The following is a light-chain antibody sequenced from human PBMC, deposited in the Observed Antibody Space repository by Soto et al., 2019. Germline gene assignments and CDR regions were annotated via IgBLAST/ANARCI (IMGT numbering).Light chain of an antibody. CDR2: AAF. V-gene: IGKV1-39*01. J-gene: IGKJ5*01. Sequence: DIQMTQSPSSLSASLVYRFTITCLASQTISTYLNWYQQKPQKAPKLLIYAAFSLQSGVPSRFSGSRSGTDFTLTISSLQPEDFATYFCQQTFITPITFGQGTRLEIK. CDR3: QQTFITPIT. CDR1: QTISTY.